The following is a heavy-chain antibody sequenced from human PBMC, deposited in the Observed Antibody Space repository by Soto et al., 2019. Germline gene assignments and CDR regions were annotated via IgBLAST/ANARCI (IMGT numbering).Heavy chain of an antibody. CDR2: MSSGTII. Sequence: EVQLVESGGGLVQPGGSLRLSCAASGFTFSTYEMSWVRQAPGKGLEWVSYMSSGTIIYYADSVKGRFTISRDTAKNSLYLQMTSLRAEDTAVYYCARVGYGGYGADYWGQGTLVTVSS. CDR3: ARVGYGGYGADY. CDR1: GFTFSTYE. V-gene: IGHV3-48*03. J-gene: IGHJ4*02. D-gene: IGHD5-12*01.